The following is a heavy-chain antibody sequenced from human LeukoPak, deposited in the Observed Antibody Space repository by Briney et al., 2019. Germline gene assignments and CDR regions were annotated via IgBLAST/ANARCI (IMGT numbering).Heavy chain of an antibody. Sequence: GGSLRLSGTASGFSFSNYWMSWVRQAPGKGLEWVASIKQDESEKYYVDSVKGRFTTSRDNAKSSLYLQMNALRGEDAAVYYCARLVGDVTTWDCWGQGTLVTVSS. J-gene: IGHJ4*02. CDR1: GFSFSNYW. D-gene: IGHD1-26*01. CDR3: ARLVGDVTTWDC. CDR2: IKQDESEK. V-gene: IGHV3-7*03.